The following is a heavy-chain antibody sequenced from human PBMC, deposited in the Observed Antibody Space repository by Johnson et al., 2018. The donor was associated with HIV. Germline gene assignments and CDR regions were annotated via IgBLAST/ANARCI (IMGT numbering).Heavy chain of an antibody. D-gene: IGHD1-26*01. CDR1: GFAFHDRG. V-gene: IGHV3-20*04. J-gene: IGHJ3*02. Sequence: VQLVESGGGVVRPGGSLRLSCAASGFAFHDRGMSWVRQAPGKGLEWVSVIYSGGSTYYADSVKCRFTISRDNVKNSLYLQMNSLRAEDTAVYYCARAVGAGGIWGQGTMVTVSS. CDR2: IYSGGST. CDR3: ARAVGAGGI.